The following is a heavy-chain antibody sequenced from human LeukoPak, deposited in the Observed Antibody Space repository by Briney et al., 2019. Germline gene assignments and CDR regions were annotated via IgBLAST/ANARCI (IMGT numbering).Heavy chain of an antibody. D-gene: IGHD3-10*01. Sequence: ASVKVSCKTSGYPFTGYYMHWVRQAPGQGLEWMGWINLDSGGTSYGQKFQGRVTMTRDTSISTAYMELSGLTSDDTAAYYCARDLRGLGDFFDYWGQGTLVTVSS. CDR3: ARDLRGLGDFFDY. CDR1: GYPFTGYY. J-gene: IGHJ4*02. CDR2: INLDSGGT. V-gene: IGHV1-2*02.